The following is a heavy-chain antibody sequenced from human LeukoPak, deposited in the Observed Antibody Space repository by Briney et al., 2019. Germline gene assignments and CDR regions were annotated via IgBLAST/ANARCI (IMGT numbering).Heavy chain of an antibody. CDR2: ISYDGSNK. CDR3: AKDPYYGSGSYPDY. CDR1: GFTFSSYG. D-gene: IGHD3-10*01. V-gene: IGHV3-30*18. Sequence: GRSLRLSCAASGFTFSSYGMHWVRQAPGKGLEWVAFISYDGSNKYYADSVKGRFTISRGNSKNTLYLQMNSLRAEDTAVYYCAKDPYYGSGSYPDYWGQGTLVTVSS. J-gene: IGHJ4*02.